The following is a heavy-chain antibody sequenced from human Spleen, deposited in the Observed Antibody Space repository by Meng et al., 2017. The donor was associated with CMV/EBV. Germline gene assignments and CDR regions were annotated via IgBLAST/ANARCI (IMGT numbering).Heavy chain of an antibody. CDR2: INPSGGST. CDR1: GDTFTSYY. D-gene: IGHD3-9*01. V-gene: IGHV1-46*01. Sequence: KASGDTFTSYYMHWVRQAPGQGLEWMGIINPSGGSTSYAQKFQGRVTMTRDTSTSTVYMELSSLRSEDTAVYYCSARYFDWPRAFDIWGQGTMVTVSS. CDR3: SARYFDWPRAFDI. J-gene: IGHJ3*02.